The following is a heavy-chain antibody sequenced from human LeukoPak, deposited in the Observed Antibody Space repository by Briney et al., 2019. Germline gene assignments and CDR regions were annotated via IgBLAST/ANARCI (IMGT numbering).Heavy chain of an antibody. CDR2: IYPGDSDT. D-gene: IGHD3-16*01. J-gene: IGHJ4*02. Sequence: GESLKISCKGFGYSFTSYWIAWVRQMPGKGLEWMGIIYPGDSDTRYSPSFQGQVTISADKSISTAYLQWSSLKASDPAMYYCARRADSVYYFEYWGQGTLVTVSS. CDR1: GYSFTSYW. V-gene: IGHV5-51*01. CDR3: ARRADSVYYFEY.